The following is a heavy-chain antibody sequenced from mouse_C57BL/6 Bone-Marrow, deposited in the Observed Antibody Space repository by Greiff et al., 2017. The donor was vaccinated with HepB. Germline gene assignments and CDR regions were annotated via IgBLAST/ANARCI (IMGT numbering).Heavy chain of an antibody. CDR2: IYPRSGNT. CDR1: GYTFTSYG. CDR3: ANPYFDV. Sequence: VQRVESGAELARPGASVKLSCKASGYTFTSYGISWVKQRTGQGLEWIGEIYPRSGNTYYNEKFKGKATLTADKSSSTAYMELRSLTSEDSAVYFCANPYFDVWGTGTTVTVSS. J-gene: IGHJ1*03. V-gene: IGHV1-81*01.